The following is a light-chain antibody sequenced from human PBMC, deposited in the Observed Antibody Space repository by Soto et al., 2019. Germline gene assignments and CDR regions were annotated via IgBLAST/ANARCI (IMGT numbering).Light chain of an antibody. Sequence: MPLKPSALPLSVPLAARVTITCRASQGISSYLAWYQQKPGKAPKLLIYAASTLQSGVPSRFSGSGSGTDFTLTISSLQPEDFATYYCQQLNSYLTFGGGTKVDIK. V-gene: IGKV1-9*01. CDR3: QQLNSYLT. J-gene: IGKJ4*01. CDR2: AAS. CDR1: QGISSY.